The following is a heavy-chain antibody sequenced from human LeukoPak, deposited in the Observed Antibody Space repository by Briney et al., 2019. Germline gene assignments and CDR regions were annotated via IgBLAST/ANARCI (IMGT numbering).Heavy chain of an antibody. CDR3: ARAPLNNWNDGSFDY. CDR2: IYYSGST. V-gene: IGHV4-39*01. CDR1: GGSISSSSYY. D-gene: IGHD1-1*01. Sequence: PSETLSLTCTVSGGSISSSSYYWGWIRQPPGKGLEWIGSIYYSGSTYYNPSLKSRVTISVDTSKNQFSLRLSSVTAADTAVYYCARAPLNNWNDGSFDYWGQGTLVTVSS. J-gene: IGHJ4*02.